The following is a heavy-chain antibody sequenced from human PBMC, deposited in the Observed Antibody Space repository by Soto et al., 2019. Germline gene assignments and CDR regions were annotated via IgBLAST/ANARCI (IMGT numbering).Heavy chain of an antibody. D-gene: IGHD2-2*01. CDR2: ISLYSDGT. V-gene: IGHV1-18*01. CDR1: GYSFTNND. Sequence: GASVKVSCKASGYSFTNNDVSWVRQATGQGLEWMGWISLYSDGTNYAQKFQGRVSMTTDTSTTTAYMELRSLRSDDTAVYYCARVVPGAEAWFGPWGQGTLVTVSS. CDR3: ARVVPGAEAWFGP. J-gene: IGHJ5*02.